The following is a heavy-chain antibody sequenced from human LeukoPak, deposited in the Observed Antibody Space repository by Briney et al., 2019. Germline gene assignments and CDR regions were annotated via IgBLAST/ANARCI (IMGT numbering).Heavy chain of an antibody. Sequence: PSQTLSLTCTVSGGSISSGDYYWSWIRQPPGKGLEWIGYIYYSRSTYYNPSLKSRVTISVDTSKNQFSLKLSSVTAADTAVYYCARDFGDYYGSGANWGQGTLVTVSS. J-gene: IGHJ4*02. CDR1: GGSISSGDYY. CDR2: IYYSRST. V-gene: IGHV4-30-4*08. CDR3: ARDFGDYYGSGAN. D-gene: IGHD3-10*01.